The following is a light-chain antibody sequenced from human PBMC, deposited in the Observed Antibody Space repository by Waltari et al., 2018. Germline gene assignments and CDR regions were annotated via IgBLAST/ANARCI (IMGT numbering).Light chain of an antibody. CDR1: QGVSSR. Sequence: DVQMTQSPSTLSASIGDRVIITCRASQGVSSRLAWLQQKPGRAPKVLIEEVSSLQSGVPSRFSGSGSGTEFTLTISSLQPDDSATYYCQQYHSLWTFGQGTKVEIK. J-gene: IGKJ1*01. V-gene: IGKV1-5*03. CDR3: QQYHSLWT. CDR2: EVS.